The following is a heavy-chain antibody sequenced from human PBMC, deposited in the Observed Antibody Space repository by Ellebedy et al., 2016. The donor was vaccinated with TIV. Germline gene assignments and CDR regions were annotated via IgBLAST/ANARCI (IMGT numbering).Heavy chain of an antibody. J-gene: IGHJ4*02. V-gene: IGHV3-30-3*01. CDR1: GFTFRSYA. D-gene: IGHD6-6*01. CDR3: ARDAGSSGLCDY. Sequence: GESLKIPCAASGFTFRSYAMPWVRQAPGKGLEWVAVISYDGSNKYYADSVKGRFTISRDNSKNTLYLQMNSLRAEDTAVYYCARDAGSSGLCDYWGQGTLVTVSS. CDR2: ISYDGSNK.